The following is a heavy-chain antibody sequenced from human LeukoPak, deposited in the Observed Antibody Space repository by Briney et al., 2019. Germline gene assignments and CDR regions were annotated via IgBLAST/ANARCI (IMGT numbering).Heavy chain of an antibody. D-gene: IGHD6-13*01. CDR2: IYTRGST. J-gene: IGHJ5*02. CDR3: ARDVLPRMRSSWSSINWFDP. V-gene: IGHV4-4*07. CDR1: GAPISIYN. Sequence: SETLPLPGTAPGAPISIYNGTWIRQPAGRDLNGIGRIYTRGSTNYNPSLKSRVTMSVDTSKNQFSLKLSSVTAADTAVYYCARDVLPRMRSSWSSINWFDPWGQGTLVTVSS.